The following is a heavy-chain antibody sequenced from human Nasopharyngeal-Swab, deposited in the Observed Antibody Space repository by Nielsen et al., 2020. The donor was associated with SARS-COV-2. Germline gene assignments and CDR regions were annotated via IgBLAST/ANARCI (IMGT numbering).Heavy chain of an antibody. CDR3: SSPTVAY. J-gene: IGHJ4*02. Sequence: GESLKISCVASGFTFSGSAMHWVRQASGKGLEWLGRIRSYANEYATAYAASVKGRFTNSRDDSKNTAYLQMSSLKTEDTALYYCSSPTVAYWGQGTLVTVSS. CDR1: GFTFSGSA. CDR2: IRSYANEYAT. V-gene: IGHV3-73*01. D-gene: IGHD4-23*01.